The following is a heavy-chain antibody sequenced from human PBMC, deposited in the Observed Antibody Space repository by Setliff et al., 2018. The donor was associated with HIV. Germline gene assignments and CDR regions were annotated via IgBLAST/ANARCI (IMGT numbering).Heavy chain of an antibody. D-gene: IGHD2-15*01. CDR2: IKSKTDGGTI. Sequence: GGSLRLSCAASGFIFSDYAMTWVRQAPGKGLEWVAHIKSKTDGGTINYAAAVEGRFTISRDDSKNTLYLQMNSLKTEDTAVYYCASKGRDLYTLEVPGWGQGTLVTVSS. CDR1: GFIFSDYA. CDR3: ASKGRDLYTLEVPG. J-gene: IGHJ4*02. V-gene: IGHV3-15*01.